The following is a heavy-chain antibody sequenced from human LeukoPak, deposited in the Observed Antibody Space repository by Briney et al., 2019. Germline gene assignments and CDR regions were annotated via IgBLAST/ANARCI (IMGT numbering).Heavy chain of an antibody. J-gene: IGHJ5*02. Sequence: GGSLRLSCAASGFTFSSYGMHWVRQAPGKGLEWVAVIWYDGSNKYYADSVKGRFTISRDNSKNTLYLQMNSLRAEDTALYYCARDRIPDNWFDPWGQGTLVTVSS. CDR3: ARDRIPDNWFDP. CDR1: GFTFSSYG. V-gene: IGHV3-33*01. CDR2: IWYDGSNK. D-gene: IGHD2-21*01.